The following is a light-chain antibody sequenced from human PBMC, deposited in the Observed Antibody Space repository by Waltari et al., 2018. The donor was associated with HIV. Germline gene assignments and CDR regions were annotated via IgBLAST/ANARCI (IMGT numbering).Light chain of an antibody. CDR1: SSNIAAGYE. CDR3: QSYDSSLSGSYV. J-gene: IGLJ1*01. CDR2: GNT. Sequence: QSILTQPPSVSGAPGQRVIISCTGSSSNIAAGYEVHWYQQLPGRAPNLLSFGNTNRPSGVPDRFAGSKSGASASLASTGLQADDEADYFCQSYDSSLSGSYVFGSGTKVTVL. V-gene: IGLV1-40*01.